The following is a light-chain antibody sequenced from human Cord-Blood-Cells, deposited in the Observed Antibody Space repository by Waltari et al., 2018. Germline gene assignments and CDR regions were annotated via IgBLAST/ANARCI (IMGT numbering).Light chain of an antibody. J-gene: IGKJ5*01. V-gene: IGKV3D-20*01. CDR3: QQYGSSPT. Sequence: EIVLTQSPATLSLSPGERATLSCGASQSVSSSYLAWYQQKPGLAPRLLIYDASSRATAIPDMFSGSGSGTDFTLTISRLEPEDFAVYYCQQYGSSPTFGQGTRLEIK. CDR1: QSVSSSY. CDR2: DAS.